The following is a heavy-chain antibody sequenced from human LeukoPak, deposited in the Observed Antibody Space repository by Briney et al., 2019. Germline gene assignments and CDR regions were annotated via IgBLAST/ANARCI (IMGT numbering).Heavy chain of an antibody. D-gene: IGHD1-26*01. J-gene: IGHJ3*02. CDR1: GFTFSSYS. CDR3: ARYSGSYFAFDI. Sequence: GGSLRLSCAASGFTFSSYSMNWVRQAPGKGLEWVSSISSSSSYIYYADSVKGRFTISRDNAKNSLYLQMNSLRAEDTAVYYCARYSGSYFAFDIWGQGTMVTVSS. V-gene: IGHV3-21*01. CDR2: ISSSSSYI.